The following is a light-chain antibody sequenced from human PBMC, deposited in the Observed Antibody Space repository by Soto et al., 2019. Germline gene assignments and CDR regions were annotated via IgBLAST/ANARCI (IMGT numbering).Light chain of an antibody. CDR1: SGHSSYA. V-gene: IGLV4-69*01. J-gene: IGLJ2*01. CDR2: LNSDGSH. CDR3: QTRGTGIL. Sequence: QSVLTQSPSASASLGASVKLTCTLSSGHSSYAIAWHQQQPEKGPRYLMKLNSDGSHSKGDGIPDRFSGSSSAAERYLTISSLQSEDEADYYCQTRGTGILFGGGTKLTVL.